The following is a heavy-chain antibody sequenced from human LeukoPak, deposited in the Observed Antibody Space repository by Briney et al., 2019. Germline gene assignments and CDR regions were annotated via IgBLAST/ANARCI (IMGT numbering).Heavy chain of an antibody. J-gene: IGHJ4*02. Sequence: SETLSLTCAVYGGSFSGYYWSWIRQPPGKGLEWIGYIYYSENTNYNSSLKSRVTISEDTSKNQFSLKLTSVTAADTAVYYCAGGNFYDSRGHPYHFHFWGQGTLVSVSS. CDR2: IYYSENT. V-gene: IGHV4-59*01. CDR1: GGSFSGYY. CDR3: AGGNFYDSRGHPYHFHF. D-gene: IGHD3-22*01.